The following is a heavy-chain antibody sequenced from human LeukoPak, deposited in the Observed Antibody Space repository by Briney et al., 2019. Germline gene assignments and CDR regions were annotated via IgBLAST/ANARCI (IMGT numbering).Heavy chain of an antibody. J-gene: IGHJ4*02. D-gene: IGHD6-19*01. Sequence: ASVKVSFKASGYTFNNYGINWVRQAPGQGLEWMGWISAYNGNTNYAQKVQGRVTMTTDTSTSTAYMELRSLRSDDTAIYYCARYSSGWYTSGAYFDFWGQGTLVTVS. CDR3: ARYSSGWYTSGAYFDF. V-gene: IGHV1-18*01. CDR1: GYTFNNYG. CDR2: ISAYNGNT.